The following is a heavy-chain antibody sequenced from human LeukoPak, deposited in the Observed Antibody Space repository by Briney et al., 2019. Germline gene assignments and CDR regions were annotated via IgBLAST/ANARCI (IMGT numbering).Heavy chain of an antibody. CDR2: IKQDGSEK. V-gene: IGHV3-7*01. J-gene: IGHJ5*02. Sequence: GGSLRLSCAASGFTFSSYEMNWVRQAPGKGLEWVANIKQDGSEKYYVDSVKGRFTISRDNAKNSLYLQMNSLRAEDTAVYYCARENRYCSGGSCYHPSWFDPWGQGTLVTVSS. CDR1: GFTFSSYE. CDR3: ARENRYCSGGSCYHPSWFDP. D-gene: IGHD2-15*01.